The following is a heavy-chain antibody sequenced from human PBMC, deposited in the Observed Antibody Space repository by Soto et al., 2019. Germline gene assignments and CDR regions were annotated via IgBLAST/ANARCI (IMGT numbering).Heavy chain of an antibody. Sequence: SETLSLTCTVSGASIISSRYYWGWIRQPPGKGLEWIGSIYYSGSTYYNPSLKSRVTISVDTSKNQFSLKLSSVTAADTAVYYCARHTPAISISDHWGQGTLVTVS. D-gene: IGHD2-15*01. CDR2: IYYSGST. CDR3: ARHTPAISISDH. V-gene: IGHV4-39*01. J-gene: IGHJ4*02. CDR1: GASIISSRYY.